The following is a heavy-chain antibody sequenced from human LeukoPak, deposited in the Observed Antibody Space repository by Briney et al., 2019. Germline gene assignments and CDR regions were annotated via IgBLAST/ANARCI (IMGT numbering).Heavy chain of an antibody. CDR2: IDPSDSYT. J-gene: IGHJ6*02. CDR3: ARLPLPKQQLVLHYYYAMDV. CDR1: GYSFTSYW. V-gene: IGHV5-10-1*01. Sequence: GESLKISCKGSGYSFTSYWISWVRQMPGKGLEWMGRIDPSDSYTNYSPSFQGHVTISADKSISTAYLQWSSPRASDTAMYYCARLPLPKQQLVLHYYYAMDVWGQGTTVTVSS. D-gene: IGHD6-13*01.